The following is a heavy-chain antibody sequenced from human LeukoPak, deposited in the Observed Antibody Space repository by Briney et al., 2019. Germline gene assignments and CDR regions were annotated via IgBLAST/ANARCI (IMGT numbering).Heavy chain of an antibody. Sequence: PGGSLRLSCAASGFIFSSYSMNWVRQAPGKGLEWLSFISSGSVTIYYTDSVKGRFTISRDNSKNTLYLQMNSLRAEDTAVYYCAKEAQGSGWFNAFDIWGQGTMVTVSS. J-gene: IGHJ3*02. CDR3: AKEAQGSGWFNAFDI. D-gene: IGHD6-19*01. V-gene: IGHV3-48*01. CDR2: ISSGSVTI. CDR1: GFIFSSYS.